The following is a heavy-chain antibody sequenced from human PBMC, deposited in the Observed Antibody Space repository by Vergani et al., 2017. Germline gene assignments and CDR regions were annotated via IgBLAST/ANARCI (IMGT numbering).Heavy chain of an antibody. D-gene: IGHD3-10*01. CDR2: ISSSSSTI. Sequence: EVQLVESGGGLVQPGGSLRLSCAASGFTFSSYSMNWVRQAPGKGLEWVSYISSSSSTIHYADSVKGRFTISRDNAKNSLYLQMNSLRAEDTAVYYCARGPVLLWFGEFGAMDGAFDIWGQGTMVTVSS. CDR1: GFTFSSYS. V-gene: IGHV3-48*01. CDR3: ARGPVLLWFGEFGAMDGAFDI. J-gene: IGHJ3*02.